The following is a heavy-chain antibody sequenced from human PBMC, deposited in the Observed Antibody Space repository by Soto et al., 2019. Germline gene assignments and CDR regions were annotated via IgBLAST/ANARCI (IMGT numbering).Heavy chain of an antibody. CDR3: AHRRPTAAAISGPSAFDF. Sequence: QITLKESGPPLVKPTQTLTLTCSFSGFSLINSGVAVGWIRQPPEKALEWLALVYWNDERRYRPSLKSRLTITKDTSKNQVVLTMTNMDPVDTATYFCAHRRPTAAAISGPSAFDFWGQGTLVTVSS. J-gene: IGHJ4*02. CDR1: GFSLINSGVA. D-gene: IGHD5-12*01. CDR2: VYWNDER. V-gene: IGHV2-5*01.